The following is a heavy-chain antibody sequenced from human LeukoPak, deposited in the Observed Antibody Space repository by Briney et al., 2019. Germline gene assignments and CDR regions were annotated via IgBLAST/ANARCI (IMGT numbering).Heavy chain of an antibody. CDR2: ISGYNGHT. J-gene: IGHJ4*02. CDR3: ARPVTTVGFDY. V-gene: IGHV1-18*01. CDR1: GYTFTSYG. Sequence: ASVKVSCKASGYTFTSYGISWVRQAPGQGLEWMGWISGYNGHTNYAQKLQCRVTMTTDTSTSTAYMELRSLRSDDTAVYYCARPVTTVGFDYWGQGTLVTVSS. D-gene: IGHD4-23*01.